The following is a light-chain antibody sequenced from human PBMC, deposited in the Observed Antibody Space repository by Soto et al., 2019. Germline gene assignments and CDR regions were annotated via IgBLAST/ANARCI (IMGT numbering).Light chain of an antibody. CDR1: QSISTW. CDR2: KAS. CDR3: KQYNTYWT. Sequence: DIQMTQSPSTLSASVGDRVTITCRASQSISTWLAWYQQKPGKAPNLLIYKASSLQGGVPSRFSGSGSGTEFTLTISSLQPDDFATYYCKQYNTYWTFGQGTKVEIK. J-gene: IGKJ1*01. V-gene: IGKV1-5*03.